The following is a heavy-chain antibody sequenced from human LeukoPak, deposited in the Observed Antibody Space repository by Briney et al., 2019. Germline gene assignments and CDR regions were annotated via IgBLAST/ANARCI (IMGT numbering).Heavy chain of an antibody. D-gene: IGHD3-10*01. Sequence: GGSLRLSCAASGFTFRSYWMHWVRQAPGKQVVGVSRIKSYWASTIYPDSVKCRFTSSRDNAKNMLYLPVNSLRADDTAVYYRATSYFYSSGSYAFDVWGQGTVVTVSS. CDR3: ATSYFYSSGSYAFDV. V-gene: IGHV3-74*01. J-gene: IGHJ3*01. CDR1: GFTFRSYW. CDR2: IKSYWAST.